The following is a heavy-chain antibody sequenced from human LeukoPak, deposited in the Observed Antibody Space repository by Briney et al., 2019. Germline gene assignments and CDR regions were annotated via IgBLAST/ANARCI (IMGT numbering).Heavy chain of an antibody. CDR1: GFNFTSSA. V-gene: IGHV1-58*01. Sequence: AASVKVSCKASGFNFTSSAVQWVRQARGQRLEWIGWIVVGSGNTNYAQKFQERVTITRDMSTSTAYIELSSLRSEDTAVYYCAASPDYYDSSGYSYYFDYWGQGTLVTVSS. D-gene: IGHD3-22*01. CDR2: IVVGSGNT. CDR3: AASPDYYDSSGYSYYFDY. J-gene: IGHJ4*02.